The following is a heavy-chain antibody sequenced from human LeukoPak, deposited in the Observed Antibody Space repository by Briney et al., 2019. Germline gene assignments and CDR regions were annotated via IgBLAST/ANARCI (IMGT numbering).Heavy chain of an antibody. CDR2: IYHSGST. Sequence: SETLSLTCDVSDASISSDNWWSWVRQPPGKGLEWIGEIYHSGSTNYNPSLKSRVTISVDTSKNQFSLKLSSVTAADTAVYYCARRYGSGSYYRYYFDYWGQGTLVTVSS. D-gene: IGHD3-10*01. J-gene: IGHJ4*02. CDR1: DASISSDNW. V-gene: IGHV4-4*02. CDR3: ARRYGSGSYYRYYFDY.